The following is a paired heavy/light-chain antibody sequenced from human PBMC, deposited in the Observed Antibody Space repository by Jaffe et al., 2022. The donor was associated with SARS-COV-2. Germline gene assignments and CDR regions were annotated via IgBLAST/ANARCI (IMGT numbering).Light chain of an antibody. Sequence: DIQMTQSPSTLSASVGDRVTITCRASQSISTWLAWYQQKPGKAPKLLIYQASSLESGVPSRFSGSGSGTEFTLTISSLQPDDFATYYCQQYNSYSPRLTFGGGTKVEIK. CDR2: QAS. J-gene: IGKJ4*01. CDR1: QSISTW. V-gene: IGKV1-5*03. CDR3: QQYNSYSPRLT.
Heavy chain of an antibody. V-gene: IGHV7-4-1*02. D-gene: IGHD2-2*01. Sequence: QVQLVQSGSELKEPGASVKVSCKGSGYSFTTYGINWVRQAPGQGLEWMGWINTNTGNPRYVQGFTGRFVFSLDTSVSTAYLQISGLKAEDTAIYYCARGRGSCSATSCYFDYWGQGALVTVSS. CDR2: INTNTGNP. CDR1: GYSFTTYG. J-gene: IGHJ4*02. CDR3: ARGRGSCSATSCYFDY.